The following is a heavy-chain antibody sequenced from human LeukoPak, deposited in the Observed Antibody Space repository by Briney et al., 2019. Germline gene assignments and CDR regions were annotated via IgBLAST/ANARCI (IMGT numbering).Heavy chain of an antibody. D-gene: IGHD3-16*01. J-gene: IGHJ3*01. V-gene: IGHV4-59*12. CDR1: GGSISTYY. CDR3: ARLGALHDAFDV. CDR2: IYYSGST. Sequence: SETLSLTCTVSGGSISTYYWSWIRQPPGKGLEWIGYIYYSGSTNYNPSLKSRVTISVDTSKNQFSLKVNSLTAADTAVYYCARLGALHDAFDVWGQATLVTVSS.